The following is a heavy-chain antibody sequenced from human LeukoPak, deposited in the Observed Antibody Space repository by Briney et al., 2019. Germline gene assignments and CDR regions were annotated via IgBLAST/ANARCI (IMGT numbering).Heavy chain of an antibody. CDR1: GFTFSGYG. CDR2: IWSDGSNK. Sequence: PGGSLRLSCATSGFTFSGYGMHWVRQAPGKGLEWVTVIWSDGSNKYYADSVKGRFTISRDNSKNTLYLQMNSLRAEDTAVYYCARGQGIAAPFDYWGQGTLVTVSS. J-gene: IGHJ4*02. CDR3: ARGQGIAAPFDY. V-gene: IGHV3-33*01. D-gene: IGHD6-13*01.